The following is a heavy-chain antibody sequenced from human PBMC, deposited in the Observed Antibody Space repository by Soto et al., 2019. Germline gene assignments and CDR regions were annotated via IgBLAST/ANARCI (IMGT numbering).Heavy chain of an antibody. V-gene: IGHV4-39*01. D-gene: IGHD3-3*01. CDR3: ASLYDFWIGYIDY. Sequence: PSETLSLTCTVSGGSISSSSYYWGWIRQPPGKGLEWIGSIYYSGSTYYNPSLKSRVTISVDTSKNQFSLKLSSVTAADTAVYYCASLYDFWIGYIDYWGQGTLVTVSS. CDR1: GGSISSSSYY. CDR2: IYYSGST. J-gene: IGHJ4*02.